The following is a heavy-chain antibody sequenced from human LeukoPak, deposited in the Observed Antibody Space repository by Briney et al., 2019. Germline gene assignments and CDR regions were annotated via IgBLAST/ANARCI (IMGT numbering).Heavy chain of an antibody. J-gene: IGHJ4*02. D-gene: IGHD1-1*01. CDR1: GGTFSSYA. V-gene: IGHV1-69*04. CDR3: ARGILERQDY. Sequence: SVKVSCKASGGTFSSYAISWVRQAPGQGLEWMGRIIPILGIANYAQKFQGRVTITADKSTSTAYMELSSLRSEDTAVYYCARGILERQDYWGQGTLSPSPQ. CDR2: IIPILGIA.